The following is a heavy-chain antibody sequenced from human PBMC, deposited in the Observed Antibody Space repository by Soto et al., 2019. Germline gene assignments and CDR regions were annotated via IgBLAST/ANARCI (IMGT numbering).Heavy chain of an antibody. D-gene: IGHD2-15*01. CDR3: AIHPDIVVVVAATLTRPSFDY. CDR1: GFTFSSYG. CDR2: ISYDGSNK. Sequence: PGGSLILSCAASGFTFSSYGMHWVRQAPGKGLEWVAVISYDGSNKYYADSVKGRFTISRDNSKNTLYLQMNSLRAEDTAVYYCAIHPDIVVVVAATLTRPSFDYWGQGTLVTVSS. V-gene: IGHV3-30*03. J-gene: IGHJ4*02.